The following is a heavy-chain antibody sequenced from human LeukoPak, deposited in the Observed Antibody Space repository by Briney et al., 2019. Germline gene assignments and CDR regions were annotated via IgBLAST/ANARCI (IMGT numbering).Heavy chain of an antibody. CDR3: ARVKDSYYYGSGSHAPDY. D-gene: IGHD3-10*01. CDR1: GFTFSSYW. V-gene: IGHV3-7*01. CDR2: IKQDGSEK. J-gene: IGHJ4*02. Sequence: GGSLRLSCAASGFTFSSYWMSWVRQAPGKGLEWVANIKQDGSEKYYVDSVKGRFTISRDNAKNSLYLQMSSLRAEDTAVYYCARVKDSYYYGSGSHAPDYWGQGTLVTVSS.